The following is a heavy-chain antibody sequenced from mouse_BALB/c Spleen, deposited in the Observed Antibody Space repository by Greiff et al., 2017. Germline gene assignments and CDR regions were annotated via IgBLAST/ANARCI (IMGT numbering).Heavy chain of an antibody. J-gene: IGHJ2*01. Sequence: VQLQQSGAELVKPGASVKLSCTASGFNIKDTYMHWVKQRPEHGLEWIGRIEPANGNTKYDPQFQGKATITADTSANTAFLQLSSLTSEDAAVYYCSRWDYYCSYYIDYWGQGTTLTVSA. D-gene: IGHD1-2*01. V-gene: IGHV14-3*02. CDR3: SRWDYYCSYYIDY. CDR2: IEPANGNT. CDR1: GFNIKDTY.